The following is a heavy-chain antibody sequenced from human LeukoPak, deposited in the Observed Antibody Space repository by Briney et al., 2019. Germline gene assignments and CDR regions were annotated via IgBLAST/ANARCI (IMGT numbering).Heavy chain of an antibody. CDR3: AKADGYSGYDPLPLGY. CDR1: RFTFSSYA. CDR2: ISGCGSNT. Sequence: GGSLRLSCAASRFTFSSYAMSWVRQAPGKGLEWVSAISGCGSNTYYADSVKGRFTISRDNSRNTLYLQMNSLRAEDTAVYYCAKADGYSGYDPLPLGYWGQGTLVTVSS. D-gene: IGHD5-12*01. V-gene: IGHV3-23*01. J-gene: IGHJ4*02.